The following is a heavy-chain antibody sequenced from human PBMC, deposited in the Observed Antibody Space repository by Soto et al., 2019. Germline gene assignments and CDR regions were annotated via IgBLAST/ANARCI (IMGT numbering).Heavy chain of an antibody. V-gene: IGHV3-30*18. Sequence: GGSLRLSCADSGFTFSTYGMHWVRQAPGKGLEWVAVISYDGSNKYYADSVKGRFTISRDNSKNTLYLQMNSLRAEDTAEYYCAKDAQQWLAQYYFDYWGQGTLVTVSS. J-gene: IGHJ4*02. CDR3: AKDAQQWLAQYYFDY. CDR2: ISYDGSNK. D-gene: IGHD6-19*01. CDR1: GFTFSTYG.